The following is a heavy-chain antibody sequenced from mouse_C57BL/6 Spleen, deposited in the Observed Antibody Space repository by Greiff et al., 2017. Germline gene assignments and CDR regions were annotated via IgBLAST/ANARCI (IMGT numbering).Heavy chain of an antibody. CDR2: IRNKANGYTT. Sequence: EVKVVESGGGLVQPGGSLSLSCAASGFTFTDYYMSWVRQPPGKALEWLGFIRNKANGYTTEYSASVKGRFTISRDNSHSIPYLQMNALRAEDSATYYCARYPPTKGSSYWYFDVWGTGTTVTVSS. D-gene: IGHD2-14*01. V-gene: IGHV7-3*01. CDR3: ARYPPTKGSSYWYFDV. J-gene: IGHJ1*03. CDR1: GFTFTDYY.